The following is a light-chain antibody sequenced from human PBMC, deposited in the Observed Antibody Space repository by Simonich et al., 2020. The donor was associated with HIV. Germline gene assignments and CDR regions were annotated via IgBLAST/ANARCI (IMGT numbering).Light chain of an antibody. V-gene: IGLV2-11*02. CDR3: CSYAGSYTWV. Sequence: QSALTQPRSVSGSPGQSVTISCTGTSSDVGGRNHVSWYQQHPGKAPNLMIYAVSTRPSGVPDRFAGSKSGNTASLTISGLQAEDEANYYCCSYAGSYTWVFGGGTKLTVL. J-gene: IGLJ3*02. CDR2: AVS. CDR1: SSDVGGRNH.